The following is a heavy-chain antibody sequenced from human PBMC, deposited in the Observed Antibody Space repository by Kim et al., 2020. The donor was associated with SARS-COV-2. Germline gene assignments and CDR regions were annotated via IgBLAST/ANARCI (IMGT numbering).Heavy chain of an antibody. D-gene: IGHD3-9*01. J-gene: IGHJ4*02. Sequence: GGSTYYADSVKGRLTISRDNSKNTLYLQMNSLRAEDTAVYYCASRLGFDYWGQGTLVTVSS. CDR3: ASRLGFDY. V-gene: IGHV3-23*01. CDR2: GGST.